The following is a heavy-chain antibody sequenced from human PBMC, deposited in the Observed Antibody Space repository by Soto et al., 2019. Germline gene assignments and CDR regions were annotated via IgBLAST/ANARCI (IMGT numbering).Heavy chain of an antibody. CDR3: ARVTYSYGWIFDY. Sequence: EVQLVESGGGLVQPGGSLRLSCAASGFTFSSHWMSWVRQAPGKGLEWVANIKQDGSEKYYVDSVRGRFTVSSDNAKNSLYLQRNSLRAEDTAVYLCARVTYSYGWIFDYWGQGTLVTVS. D-gene: IGHD3-16*01. CDR2: IKQDGSEK. J-gene: IGHJ4*01. V-gene: IGHV3-7*01. CDR1: GFTFSSHW.